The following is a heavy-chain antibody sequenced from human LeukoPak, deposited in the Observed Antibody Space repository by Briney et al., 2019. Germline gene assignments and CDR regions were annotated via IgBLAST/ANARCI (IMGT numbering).Heavy chain of an antibody. V-gene: IGHV1-69*06. J-gene: IGHJ3*02. Sequence: ASVTDSCKASGGTFSSYAISWVGQAPGQGREWMGGNIPIFGTANYAKKSQGRVTITADKSTSTAYMELGSLRSEDTAVYYCARGRGREWLVQVHDAFDIWGQGTMVTVSS. CDR1: GGTFSSYA. CDR2: NIPIFGTA. CDR3: ARGRGREWLVQVHDAFDI. D-gene: IGHD6-19*01.